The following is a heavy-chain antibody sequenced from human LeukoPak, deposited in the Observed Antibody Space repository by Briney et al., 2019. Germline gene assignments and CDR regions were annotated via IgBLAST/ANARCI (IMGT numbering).Heavy chain of an antibody. D-gene: IGHD6-6*01. J-gene: IGHJ4*02. CDR3: AHRIAARLDFDY. CDR1: GFSLSTSGVG. CDR2: IYWNDDK. V-gene: IGHV2-5*01. Sequence: SGPTLVKPTQTLTLTCTFSGFSLSTSGVGAGWIRQPPGKALEWLALIYWNDDKRYSPSLKSRLTITKDTSKNQVVLTMTNMDPVDTATYYCAHRIAARLDFDYWGQGTLVTVSS.